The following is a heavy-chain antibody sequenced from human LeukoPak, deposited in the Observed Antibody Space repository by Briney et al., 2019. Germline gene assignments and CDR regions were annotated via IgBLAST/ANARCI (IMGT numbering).Heavy chain of an antibody. CDR2: ISTSGGST. Sequence: GGSLRLSCAASGFTFSSYVMCWVRQAPGKGLEWVSGISTSGGSTYYADSVKGRFTISSDNSKNTLYLQVNSLRAEDTAVYYCAKEISTYYYDTSVYAETFDIWGQGTMVTVSS. V-gene: IGHV3-23*01. D-gene: IGHD3-22*01. CDR1: GFTFSSYV. J-gene: IGHJ3*02. CDR3: AKEISTYYYDTSVYAETFDI.